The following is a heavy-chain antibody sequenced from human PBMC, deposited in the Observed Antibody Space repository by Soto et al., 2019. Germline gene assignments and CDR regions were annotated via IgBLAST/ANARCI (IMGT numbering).Heavy chain of an antibody. Sequence: PSETLSLTCTVSGGSISSYYWSWIRQPAGKGLEWIGRIHSSEGTNYNPSLKSRVTLSVDTSNNHFSLRLSSLTAADTAVYYCARALTEAAGLYFDYWGQGTLVTVSS. CDR3: ARALTEAAGLYFDY. V-gene: IGHV4-4*07. CDR1: GGSISSYY. CDR2: IHSSEGT. J-gene: IGHJ4*02. D-gene: IGHD6-13*01.